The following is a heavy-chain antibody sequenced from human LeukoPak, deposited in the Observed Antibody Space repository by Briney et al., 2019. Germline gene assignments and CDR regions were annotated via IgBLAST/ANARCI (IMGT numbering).Heavy chain of an antibody. J-gene: IGHJ5*02. D-gene: IGHD6-13*01. CDR2: IDPNSGGT. V-gene: IGHV1-2*02. CDR3: ARIAAALNWFDP. Sequence: ASVKVSCKASGYTFTGYYMHWVRQAPGQGLEWMGWIDPNSGGTNYAQKFQGRVTMTRDTSISTAYMELSRLRFDDTAVYYCARIAAALNWFDPWGQGTLVTVSS. CDR1: GYTFTGYY.